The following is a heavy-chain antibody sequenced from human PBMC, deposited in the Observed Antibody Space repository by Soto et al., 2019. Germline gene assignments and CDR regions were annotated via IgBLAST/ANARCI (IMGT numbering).Heavy chain of an antibody. J-gene: IGHJ6*02. CDR3: ARLSGSYCSGGSCSTYYYYYYGMDV. CDR2: IYPGDSDT. CDR1: GYGFTSYW. D-gene: IGHD2-15*01. Sequence: PGESLKISCKGSGYGFTSYWIGWVRQMPGKGLEWMGIIYPGDSDTRYSPSFQGQVTISADKSISTAYLQWSSLKASDTAMYYCARLSGSYCSGGSCSTYYYYYYGMDVWGQGTTVTVSS. V-gene: IGHV5-51*01.